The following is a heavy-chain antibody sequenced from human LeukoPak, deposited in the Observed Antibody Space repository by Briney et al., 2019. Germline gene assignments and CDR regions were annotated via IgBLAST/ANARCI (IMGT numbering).Heavy chain of an antibody. J-gene: IGHJ4*02. V-gene: IGHV1-2*02. CDR2: INPNSGGT. Sequence: GASVKVSCKASGYIFSDYYMHWVRQAPGQGLEWMGWINPNSGGTNYAQKFQGRVTMTRDTSISTAYMELSRLRSDDTAVYYCARVPGGYSYALYYFDYWGQGTLVTVSS. CDR1: GYIFSDYY. CDR3: ARVPGGYSYALYYFDY. D-gene: IGHD5-18*01.